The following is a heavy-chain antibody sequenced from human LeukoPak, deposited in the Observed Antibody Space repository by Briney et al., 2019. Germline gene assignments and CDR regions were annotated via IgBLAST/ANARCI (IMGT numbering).Heavy chain of an antibody. J-gene: IGHJ4*02. Sequence: PSETLSLTCTVSGGSISSSSYYWGWIRQPPGKGLEWIGRIYYSGSTYYNPSLKSRVTISVDTSKNQFSLKLSSVTAADTAVYYCARQDVVVVAATPDVFDYWGQGTLVTVSS. CDR3: ARQDVVVVAATPDVFDY. CDR1: GGSISSSSYY. CDR2: IYYSGST. D-gene: IGHD2-15*01. V-gene: IGHV4-39*01.